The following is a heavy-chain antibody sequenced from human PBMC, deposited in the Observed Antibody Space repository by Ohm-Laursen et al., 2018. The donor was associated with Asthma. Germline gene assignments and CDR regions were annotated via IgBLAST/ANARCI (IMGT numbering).Heavy chain of an antibody. Sequence: SLRLSCAASGFTFSSYGMHWVRQAPGEGLEWVAVISYDGSNKYYADSVKGRFTISRDNSKNTLYLQMNSLRAEDTAVYYCAKDSRRDGYTWFDPWGQGTLVTVSS. CDR2: ISYDGSNK. CDR1: GFTFSSYG. V-gene: IGHV3-30*18. D-gene: IGHD5-24*01. CDR3: AKDSRRDGYTWFDP. J-gene: IGHJ5*02.